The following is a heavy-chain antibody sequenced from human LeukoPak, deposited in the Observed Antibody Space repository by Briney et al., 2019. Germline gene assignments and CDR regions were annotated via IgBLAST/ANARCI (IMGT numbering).Heavy chain of an antibody. V-gene: IGHV4-30-4*01. CDR3: AKEGFDS. CDR1: GGSISSGDYY. J-gene: IGHJ4*02. CDR2: IYYSGST. Sequence: SETLSLTCTVSGGSISSGDYYWSWIRQPPGKGLEWIGHIYYSGSTYYNPSLKSRITISTDTSKNQFSLKLSSVTAADTAVYYCAKEGFDSWGQGTLVTVSS.